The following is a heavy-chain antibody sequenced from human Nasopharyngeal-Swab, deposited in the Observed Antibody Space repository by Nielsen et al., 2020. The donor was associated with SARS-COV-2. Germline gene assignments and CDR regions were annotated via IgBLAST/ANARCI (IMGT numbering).Heavy chain of an antibody. CDR2: IIPILPIT. CDR1: GGTFSSYG. V-gene: IGHV1-69*10. Sequence: SVKVSCKTSGGTFSSYGISWFRQAPGQGLEWMGGIIPILPITNYAQKFQDRVTITADKSTSTAYMELSSLRSEDTAAYYCARGGAGVVPAPVLGLGPNYYYYYMDVWGKGTTVTVSS. CDR3: ARGGAGVVPAPVLGLGPNYYYYYMDV. D-gene: IGHD2-2*01. J-gene: IGHJ6*03.